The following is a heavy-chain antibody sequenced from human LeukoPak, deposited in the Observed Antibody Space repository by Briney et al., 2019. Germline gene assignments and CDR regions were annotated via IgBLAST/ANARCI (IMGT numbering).Heavy chain of an antibody. CDR3: AKAGSVSIAATPKYFDY. D-gene: IGHD2-15*01. CDR2: ISWNSGSI. V-gene: IGHV3-9*02. J-gene: IGHJ4*02. CDR1: GFTSDDYA. Sequence: GRSLRLSCAASGFTSDDYAMHWVRQAPGKGLEWVSGISWNSGSIGYADSVKGRFTISRDNAKNSLYLRMNSLRAEDTALYYCAKAGSVSIAATPKYFDYWGQGTLVTVSS.